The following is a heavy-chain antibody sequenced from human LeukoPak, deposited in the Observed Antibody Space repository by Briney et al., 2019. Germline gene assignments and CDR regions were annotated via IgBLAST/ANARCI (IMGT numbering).Heavy chain of an antibody. CDR1: GGSISSYY. V-gene: IGHV4-59*08. D-gene: IGHD6-19*01. J-gene: IGHJ4*02. Sequence: PSETLSLTCTVSGGSISSYYWSWVRQPPGKGLEWIGYIYYSGSTNYNPSLKRRVTISVDTSKKQFSLKLSSVTAADTAVYYCPRSSSGWFDYWGQGTLVTVSS. CDR3: PRSSSGWFDY. CDR2: IYYSGST.